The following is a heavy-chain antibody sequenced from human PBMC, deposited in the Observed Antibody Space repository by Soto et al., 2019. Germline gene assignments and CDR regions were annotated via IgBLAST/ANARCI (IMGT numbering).Heavy chain of an antibody. CDR3: ARALTSMVRGVTFDY. V-gene: IGHV1-46*01. CDR2: INPSGGST. J-gene: IGHJ4*02. D-gene: IGHD3-10*01. Sequence: ASVKVSCKASGYTFTSYYMHWVRQAPGQGLEWMGIINPSGGSTSYAQKFQGRVTMTRDTSTSTVYMELSSLRSEDTAVYYCARALTSMVRGVTFDYWGQGTLVTVSS. CDR1: GYTFTSYY.